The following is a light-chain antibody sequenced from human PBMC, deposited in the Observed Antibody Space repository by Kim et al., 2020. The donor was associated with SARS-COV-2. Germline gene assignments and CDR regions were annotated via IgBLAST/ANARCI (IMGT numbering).Light chain of an antibody. CDR1: QSVSSY. CDR3: QQRSNWPTWT. J-gene: IGKJ1*01. Sequence: SPGERATLSCRASQSVSSYLAWYQQKPGRAPRLLIYDAANRATGIPARFSGSGSGTDFTLTISSLEPEDFAVYYCQQRSNWPTWTFGQGTKVEIK. V-gene: IGKV3-11*01. CDR2: DAA.